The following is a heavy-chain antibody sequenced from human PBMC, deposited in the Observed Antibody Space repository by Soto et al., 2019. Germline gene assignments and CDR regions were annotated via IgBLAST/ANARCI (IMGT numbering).Heavy chain of an antibody. D-gene: IGHD3-10*01. V-gene: IGHV1-69*13. Sequence: SVKVSCKASGGTFSSYAISWVRQAPGQGLEWMGGIIPIFGTANYAQKFQGRVTITADESTSTAYMELSSLRSEDTAVYYCARGLYYHYYGSGSYCNVDYYYYGMDVWGQGTTVTVSS. CDR3: ARGLYYHYYGSGSYCNVDYYYYGMDV. CDR2: IIPIFGTA. CDR1: GGTFSSYA. J-gene: IGHJ6*02.